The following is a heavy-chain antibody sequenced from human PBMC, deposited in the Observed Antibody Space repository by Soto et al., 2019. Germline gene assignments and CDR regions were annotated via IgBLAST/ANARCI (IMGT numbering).Heavy chain of an antibody. CDR2: ISGSGGST. J-gene: IGHJ1*01. CDR1: GFTFSSYA. D-gene: IGHD2-15*01. V-gene: IGHV3-23*01. Sequence: GGSLRLSCAASGFTFSSYAMSWVRQAPGKGLEWVSAISGSGGSTYYADSVKGRFTISRDNSKNTLYLQMNSLRAEDTAVYYCARDYCSGGSCYSFQHWGQGTLVTVSS. CDR3: ARDYCSGGSCYSFQH.